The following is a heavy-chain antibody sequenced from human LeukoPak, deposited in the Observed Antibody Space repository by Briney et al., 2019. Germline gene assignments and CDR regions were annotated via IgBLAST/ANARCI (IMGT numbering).Heavy chain of an antibody. Sequence: PGGSLRLSCAASGFTFTDYWMSWVRQAPGKGLEWVANIKQDGSETYYVDSVKGRFTISRDNAKNSLYLQMNSLRAEDTAVYYCARIFNFWSGYYRDYRGQGTLVTVSS. CDR3: ARIFNFWSGYYRDY. CDR1: GFTFTDYW. D-gene: IGHD3-3*01. J-gene: IGHJ4*02. V-gene: IGHV3-7*01. CDR2: IKQDGSET.